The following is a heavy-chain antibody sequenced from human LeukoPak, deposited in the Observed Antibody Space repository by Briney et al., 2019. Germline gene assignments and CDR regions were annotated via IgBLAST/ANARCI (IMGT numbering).Heavy chain of an antibody. J-gene: IGHJ4*02. D-gene: IGHD3-22*01. CDR1: GFTFSSYS. V-gene: IGHV3-21*01. Sequence: GGSLRLSCAASGFTFSSYSMNWVRQAPGNGLEWVSSISSSSSYIYYADSVKGRFTISRDNAKNSLYLQMNSLRAEDTAVYYCARDNYSDSSGHDYWGQGTLVTVSS. CDR3: ARDNYSDSSGHDY. CDR2: ISSSSSYI.